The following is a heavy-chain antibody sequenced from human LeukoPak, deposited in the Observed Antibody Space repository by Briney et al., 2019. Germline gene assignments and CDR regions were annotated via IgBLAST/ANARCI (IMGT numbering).Heavy chain of an antibody. V-gene: IGHV4-31*03. CDR1: GGSISSGGYY. J-gene: IGHJ4*02. Sequence: NPSETLSLTCTVSGGSISSGGYYWSWIRQHPGKGLEWIGYIYYSGSTYYNPSLESRVTVSIDTSTNEFSLKLSSVTAADTAVYYCARDRRYSYGPSSFDYWGQGSLVSVSS. CDR2: IYYSGST. D-gene: IGHD5-18*01. CDR3: ARDRRYSYGPSSFDY.